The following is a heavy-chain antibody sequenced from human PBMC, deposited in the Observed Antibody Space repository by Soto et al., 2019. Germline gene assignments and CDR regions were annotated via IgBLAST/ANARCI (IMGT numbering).Heavy chain of an antibody. Sequence: ASETLSLTCSVSGASTVSHYHWTWIRQPPGKGLEWMGYIFNSGTTLYNPSLTSRLSISMDTSGNHFSLELRSVTAADTAVYYCALALGPTTGLDYWGQGTLVTVS. CDR2: IFNSGTT. CDR1: GASTVSHYH. J-gene: IGHJ4*02. D-gene: IGHD1-26*01. V-gene: IGHV4-31*02. CDR3: ALALGPTTGLDY.